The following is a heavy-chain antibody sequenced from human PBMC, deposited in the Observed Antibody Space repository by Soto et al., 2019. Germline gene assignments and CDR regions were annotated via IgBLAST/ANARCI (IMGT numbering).Heavy chain of an antibody. CDR3: ASYYDFWSGYPTRYREFDY. V-gene: IGHV4-61*01. CDR2: IYYSGST. CDR1: GGSVSSGSYY. Sequence: SETLSLTCTVSGGSVSSGSYYWGWIRQPPGKGLEWIGYIYYSGSTNYNPSLKSRVTISVDTSKNQFSLKLSSVTAADTAVYYCASYYDFWSGYPTRYREFDYWGQGTLVTVSS. J-gene: IGHJ4*02. D-gene: IGHD3-3*01.